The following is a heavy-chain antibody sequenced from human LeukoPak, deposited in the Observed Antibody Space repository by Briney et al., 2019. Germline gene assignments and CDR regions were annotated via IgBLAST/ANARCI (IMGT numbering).Heavy chain of an antibody. CDR1: GFTFDDYG. J-gene: IGHJ4*02. Sequence: GGSLRLSCEASGFTFDDYGMSWVRQAPGKGLQWVSGISWNGGYEDSVKGRFTISRDNSKNTLYLQMNSLRAEDTAVYYCAKEDYDSSGYFDYWGQGTLVTVSS. CDR3: AKEDYDSSGYFDY. D-gene: IGHD3-22*01. CDR2: ISWNG. V-gene: IGHV3-20*04.